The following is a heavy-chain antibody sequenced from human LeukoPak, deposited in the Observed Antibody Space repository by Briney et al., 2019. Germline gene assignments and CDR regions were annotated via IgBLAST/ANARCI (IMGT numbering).Heavy chain of an antibody. J-gene: IGHJ4*02. V-gene: IGHV4-34*01. Sequence: SETLSLTCAVYGGSFSGLYWSWIRQPPGQGLEWLAEINHGGSTSYSPSLKSRASISADKSKNQFSLRLTSVTAADTAVYYCARQNYDILTGPLYYFDYWGQGTLVTVSS. CDR3: ARQNYDILTGPLYYFDY. D-gene: IGHD3-9*01. CDR1: GGSFSGLY. CDR2: INHGGST.